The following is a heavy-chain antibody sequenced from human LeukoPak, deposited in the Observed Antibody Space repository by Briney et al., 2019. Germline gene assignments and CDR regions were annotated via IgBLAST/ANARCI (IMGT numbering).Heavy chain of an antibody. J-gene: IGHJ4*02. CDR2: IYYSGST. D-gene: IGHD6-19*01. V-gene: IGHV4-39*07. CDR3: ARSASAGIAVAGTLDY. Sequence: SETLSLTCTVSGGSISSSSYYWGWIRQPPGKGLEWIGSIYYSGSTYYTPSLKSRVTISVDTSKNQFSLKLSSVTAADTAVYYCARSASAGIAVAGTLDYWGQGTLVTVSS. CDR1: GGSISSSSYY.